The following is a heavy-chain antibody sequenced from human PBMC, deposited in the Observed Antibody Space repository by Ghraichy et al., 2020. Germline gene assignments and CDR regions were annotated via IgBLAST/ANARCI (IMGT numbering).Heavy chain of an antibody. CDR1: GFTFSSYA. Sequence: GESLNISCAASGFTFSSYAMSWVRQAPGKGLEWVSAISGSGGSTYYADSVKGRFTISRDNSKNTLYLQMNSLRAEDTAVYYCAKVSGPPTIFGVVIGTYDAFDIWGQGTMVTVSS. V-gene: IGHV3-23*01. J-gene: IGHJ3*02. CDR2: ISGSGGST. D-gene: IGHD3-3*01. CDR3: AKVSGPPTIFGVVIGTYDAFDI.